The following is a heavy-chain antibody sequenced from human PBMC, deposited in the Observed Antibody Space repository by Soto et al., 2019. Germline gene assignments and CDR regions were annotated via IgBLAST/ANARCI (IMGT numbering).Heavy chain of an antibody. CDR2: INHSGST. CDR3: ARGAISPYGDYDY. J-gene: IGHJ4*02. Sequence: SETLSLTCAVYGGSFSGYYWSWIRQPPGKGLEWIGEINHSGSTNYNPSLKSRVTISVDTSKNQFSLKLSSVTAADTAVYYCARGAISPYGDYDYWGQGTLVTVSS. V-gene: IGHV4-34*01. D-gene: IGHD4-17*01. CDR1: GGSFSGYY.